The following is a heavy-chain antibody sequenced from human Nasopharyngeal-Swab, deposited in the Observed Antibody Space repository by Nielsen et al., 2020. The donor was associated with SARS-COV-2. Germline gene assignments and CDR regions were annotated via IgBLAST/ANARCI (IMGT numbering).Heavy chain of an antibody. Sequence: GESLKISCAASGFTFSDYYMSWIRQAPGKGLEYISYISGSGGTIYYGDSMKGRFTISRDNAKNSLYLQMNSLRAEDTAVYYCARDRANWDFDYWGQGPLVTVSS. J-gene: IGHJ4*02. CDR2: ISGSGGTI. CDR3: ARDRANWDFDY. CDR1: GFTFSDYY. D-gene: IGHD7-27*01. V-gene: IGHV3-11*04.